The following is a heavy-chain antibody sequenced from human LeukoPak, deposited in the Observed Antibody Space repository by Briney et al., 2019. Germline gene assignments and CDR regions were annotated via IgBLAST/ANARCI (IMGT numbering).Heavy chain of an antibody. D-gene: IGHD5-18*01. V-gene: IGHV3-53*01. J-gene: IGHJ4*02. CDR1: GFTVSSNY. CDR2: IYSGGST. CDR3: AREIIQLPGYFDY. Sequence: GGSLRLSCAASGFTVSSNYMSWVRQAPGKGLEWVSVIYSGGSTYYADSVKGRFTISRDNPKNTLYLQMNSLTAEDTAVYYCAREIIQLPGYFDYWGQGTLVTVSS.